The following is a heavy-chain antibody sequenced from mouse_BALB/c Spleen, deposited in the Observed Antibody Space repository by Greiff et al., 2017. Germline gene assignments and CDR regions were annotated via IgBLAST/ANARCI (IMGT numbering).Heavy chain of an antibody. CDR2: ISDGGSYT. J-gene: IGHJ4*01. Sequence: EVKLVESGGGLVKPGGSLKLSCAASGFTFSDYYMYWVRQTPEKRLEWVATISDGGSYTYYPDSVKGRFTITRENAKNNLYLQMSSLKSEDTAMYYCARASQLTGRGAMDYWGQGTSVTVSS. CDR3: ARASQLTGRGAMDY. CDR1: GFTFSDYY. V-gene: IGHV5-4*02. D-gene: IGHD4-1*01.